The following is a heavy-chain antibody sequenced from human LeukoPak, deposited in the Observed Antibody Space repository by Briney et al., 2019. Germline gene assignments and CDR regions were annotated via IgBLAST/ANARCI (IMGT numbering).Heavy chain of an antibody. J-gene: IGHJ4*02. CDR1: GFTFSSYG. CDR3: AKDFIRILALIPWDY. D-gene: IGHD2-21*01. CDR2: IRFDGSNK. V-gene: IGHV3-30*02. Sequence: PGGSLRLSCVASGFTFSSYGFHWVRQAPGKGLEWVTFIRFDGSNKYYADSVRGRFTISRDNSKDTLYLQMNSLRPEDTAVYYCAKDFIRILALIPWDYWGQGTLVTVSP.